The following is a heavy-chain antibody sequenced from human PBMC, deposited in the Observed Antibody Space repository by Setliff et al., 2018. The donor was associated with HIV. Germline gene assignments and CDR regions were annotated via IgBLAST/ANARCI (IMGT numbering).Heavy chain of an antibody. CDR1: GGSFNDYY. D-gene: IGHD3-10*01. CDR3: ARGLNYYGSGSYLPLGY. J-gene: IGHJ4*01. CDR2: IDHSGST. Sequence: PSETLSLTCAVYGGSFNDYYWTWIRQPPGKGLEWIGEIDHSGSTKYHASLKSRVTISIDTSKNQISLKLSSVTAAETAVYYCARGLNYYGSGSYLPLGYWGHGTLVTVPQ. V-gene: IGHV4-34*01.